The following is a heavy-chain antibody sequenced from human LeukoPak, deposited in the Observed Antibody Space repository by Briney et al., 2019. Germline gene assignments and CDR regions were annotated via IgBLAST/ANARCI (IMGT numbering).Heavy chain of an antibody. V-gene: IGHV3-48*01. CDR1: GFTFRTYS. J-gene: IGHJ4*02. Sequence: GGSLRLSCAASGFTFRTYSMNWVRQAPGKGLEWVSYISSSSSAIYYADSVKGRFTISRDNAKNSLFLQMSSLRAEDTAVYYCARDRTTVTTPWDYWGQGTPVTVSS. CDR3: ARDRTTVTTPWDY. D-gene: IGHD4-17*01. CDR2: ISSSSSAI.